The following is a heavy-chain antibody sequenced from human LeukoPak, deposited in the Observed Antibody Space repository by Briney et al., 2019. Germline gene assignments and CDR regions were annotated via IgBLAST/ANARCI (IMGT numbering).Heavy chain of an antibody. D-gene: IGHD6-6*01. CDR2: ISSSGSTI. V-gene: IGHV3-48*03. J-gene: IGHJ4*02. Sequence: GGSLRLSCAASGFPFSSYDMKWLRQAPGRGLEWVSYISSSGSTIYYADSVKGRFTISRDNAKNSLYLQMNSLRAEDTAVYYCARFKYSSSDLDYWGQGTLVTVSS. CDR3: ARFKYSSSDLDY. CDR1: GFPFSSYD.